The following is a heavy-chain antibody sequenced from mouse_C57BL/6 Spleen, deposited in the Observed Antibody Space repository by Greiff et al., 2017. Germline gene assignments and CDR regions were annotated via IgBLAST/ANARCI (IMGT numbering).Heavy chain of an antibody. CDR1: GYSITSGYY. Sequence: ESGPGLVKPSQSLSLTCSVTGYSITSGYYWNWIRQFPGNKLEWMGYISYDGSNNYNPSLKNRISITRDTSKNQIFLKLNSVTTEDTATYYCAKGGSSYAMDYWGQGTSVTVSS. D-gene: IGHD1-1*01. J-gene: IGHJ4*01. CDR2: ISYDGSN. CDR3: AKGGSSYAMDY. V-gene: IGHV3-6*01.